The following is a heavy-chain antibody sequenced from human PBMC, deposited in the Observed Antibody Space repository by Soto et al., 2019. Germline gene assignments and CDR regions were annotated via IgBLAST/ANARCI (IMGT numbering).Heavy chain of an antibody. V-gene: IGHV3-33*01. CDR3: ARGGPYRNGMDV. CDR1: GFTFSSYG. J-gene: IGHJ6*02. Sequence: QVQLVESGGGVVQPGRSLRLSCAASGFTFSSYGMHWVRQAPGKGLEWVAVIWYDGSNKYYADSVKGRFTISRDNSKNTLYLQMNSLRAEDTAVYYCARGGPYRNGMDVWGQGTTVTVSS. CDR2: IWYDGSNK. D-gene: IGHD1-26*01.